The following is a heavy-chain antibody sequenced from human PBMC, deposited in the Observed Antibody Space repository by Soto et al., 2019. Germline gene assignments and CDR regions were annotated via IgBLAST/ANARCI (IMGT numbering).Heavy chain of an antibody. Sequence: ASVKVSCKASGYIFTSYSMHWVRQAPGQRLEWMGWINVVNGNTKYSQKFQGRVTITRDTSASTAYMELSSLRSEDTAVYYCARFIGGAYGMDVWGQGTTVTVSS. D-gene: IGHD2-15*01. CDR3: ARFIGGAYGMDV. V-gene: IGHV1-3*01. J-gene: IGHJ6*02. CDR1: GYIFTSYS. CDR2: INVVNGNT.